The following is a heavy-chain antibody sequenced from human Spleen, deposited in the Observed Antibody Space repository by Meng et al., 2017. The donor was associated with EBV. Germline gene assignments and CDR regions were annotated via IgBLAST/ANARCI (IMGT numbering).Heavy chain of an antibody. CDR1: GFTFSNYG. CDR3: AKDISQRYFDWFAGNWFDP. Sequence: QVQLVESGXGVVQPGRSLRLSCAASGFTFSNYGMHWVRQAPGKGLEWVAFMSYDGNNKYYADSVTGRFTISRDNSKNTLYLQMNSLRPEDTAVYYCAKDISQRYFDWFAGNWFDPWGQGTLVTVSS. CDR2: MSYDGNNK. J-gene: IGHJ5*02. D-gene: IGHD3-9*01. V-gene: IGHV3-30*18.